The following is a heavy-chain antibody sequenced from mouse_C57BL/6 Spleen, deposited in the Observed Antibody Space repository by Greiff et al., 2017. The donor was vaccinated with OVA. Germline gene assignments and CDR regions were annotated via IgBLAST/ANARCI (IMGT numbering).Heavy chain of an antibody. J-gene: IGHJ3*01. D-gene: IGHD2-3*01. V-gene: IGHV1-82*01. Sequence: SGPELVKPGASVKISCKASGYAFSSSWMNWVKQRPGKGLEWIGRIYPGDGDTNYNGKFKGKATLTADKSSSTAYMQLSSLTSEDSAVYFCARSEDGYYVGFAYWGQGTLVTVSA. CDR3: ARSEDGYYVGFAY. CDR2: IYPGDGDT. CDR1: GYAFSSSW.